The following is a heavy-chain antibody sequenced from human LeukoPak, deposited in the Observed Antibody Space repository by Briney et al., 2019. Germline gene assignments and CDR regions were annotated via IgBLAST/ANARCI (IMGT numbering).Heavy chain of an antibody. CDR2: ISYDGSNK. Sequence: GGSLRLSCAASGFTFSSYGMHWVRQAPGKGLEWVAVISYDGSNKYYADSVKGRFTISRDNSKNTLYLQMNSLRAEDTAVYYCAKDRVGHYGDYSHDSWGQGTLVTVSS. V-gene: IGHV3-30*18. J-gene: IGHJ4*02. CDR1: GFTFSSYG. D-gene: IGHD4-17*01. CDR3: AKDRVGHYGDYSHDS.